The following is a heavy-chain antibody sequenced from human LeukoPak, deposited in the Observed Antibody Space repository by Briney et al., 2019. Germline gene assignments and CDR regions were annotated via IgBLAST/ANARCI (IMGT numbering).Heavy chain of an antibody. J-gene: IGHJ4*02. V-gene: IGHV4-30-4*01. D-gene: IGHD3-3*01. CDR1: GGSISSGDYY. CDR3: VRDRGASFWFYY. Sequence: PSQTLSLTCTVSGGSISSGDYYWSWIRQPPGEGLEWIGEIYPSGATNYNPSLKSRVTISADTSKDQLSLKLSSVTAADTAMYFCVRDRGASFWFYYWGQGTLVTVPS. CDR2: IYPSGAT.